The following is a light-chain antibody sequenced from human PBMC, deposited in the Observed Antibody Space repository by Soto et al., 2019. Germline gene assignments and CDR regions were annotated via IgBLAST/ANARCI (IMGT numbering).Light chain of an antibody. CDR1: SSDVGGYNY. J-gene: IGLJ2*01. CDR3: CSYTTTSTYV. Sequence: QSAQTQPASVSGSPGQSITISCTGTSSDVGGYNYVSWYQKHPGKVPKLMIYEVFRRPSGISNRFSGSKSGNTASLTISGLQAEDEAAYYCCSYTTTSTYVFGGGTKVTVL. CDR2: EVF. V-gene: IGLV2-14*01.